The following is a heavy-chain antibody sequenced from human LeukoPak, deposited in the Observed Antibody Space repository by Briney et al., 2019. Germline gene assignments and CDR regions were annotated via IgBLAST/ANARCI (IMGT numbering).Heavy chain of an antibody. CDR3: AAFTYYNILTGYKAGSADY. V-gene: IGHV3-30*02. D-gene: IGHD3-9*01. J-gene: IGHJ4*02. Sequence: GGSLRLSCAASGFTFSSYGMHWVRQAPGKGLEWVTFIRYDGRNKYYADSVKGRFTISRDNSKNTPYLQMNSLRAEDTAVYYCAAFTYYNILTGYKAGSADYWGQGTLVTVSS. CDR1: GFTFSSYG. CDR2: IRYDGRNK.